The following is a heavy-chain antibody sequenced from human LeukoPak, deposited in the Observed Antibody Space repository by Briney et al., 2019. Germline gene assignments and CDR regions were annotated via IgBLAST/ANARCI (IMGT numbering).Heavy chain of an antibody. D-gene: IGHD3-10*01. Sequence: ASVTVSCKASGYTFTGYYMHWVRQAPGQGLEWMGWINPNSGGTNYAQKFQGRVTMTRDTSISTAYMELSRLRSDDTAVYYCARTRPPSGSYYKTVYYYGMDVWGQGTTVTVSS. CDR3: ARTRPPSGSYYKTVYYYGMDV. CDR2: INPNSGGT. CDR1: GYTFTGYY. V-gene: IGHV1-2*02. J-gene: IGHJ6*02.